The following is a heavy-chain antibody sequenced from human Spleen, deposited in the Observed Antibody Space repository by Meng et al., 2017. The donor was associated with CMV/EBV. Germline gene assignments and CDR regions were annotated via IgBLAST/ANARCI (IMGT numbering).Heavy chain of an antibody. CDR3: VRVKDTSVTYYPPFDY. Sequence: ASVKVSCKASGYTFNIYGITWVRQAPGQGLEWMGWITAYNGDTTYAQKFQGRVTMTTDTSTSTAYMELRSLTSDDTAVYFCVRVKDTSVTYYPPFDYWGQGTLVTVSS. D-gene: IGHD3-10*01. CDR1: GYTFNIYG. J-gene: IGHJ4*02. CDR2: ITAYNGDT. V-gene: IGHV1-18*01.